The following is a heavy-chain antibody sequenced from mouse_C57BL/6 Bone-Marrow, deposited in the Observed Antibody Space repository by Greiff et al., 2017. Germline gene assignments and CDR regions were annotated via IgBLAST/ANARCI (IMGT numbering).Heavy chain of an antibody. CDR2: IWTGGGT. CDR1: GFSLTSYA. CDR3: ARGFITTVVAPSYYAMDY. D-gene: IGHD1-1*01. V-gene: IGHV2-9-1*01. Sequence: QVQLKESGPGLVAPSQSLSITCTVSGFSLTSYAISWVRQPPGKGLEWLGVIWTGGGTNYNSAPKSRLSISKDNSKSQVFLKMNSLQTDDTARYYCARGFITTVVAPSYYAMDYWGQGTSVTVSS. J-gene: IGHJ4*01.